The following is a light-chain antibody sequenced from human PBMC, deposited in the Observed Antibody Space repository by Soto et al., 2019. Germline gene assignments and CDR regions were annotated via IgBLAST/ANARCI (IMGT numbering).Light chain of an antibody. CDR3: LQYHNLWA. Sequence: IVMTQSPATLSVSPGERATLSCRASQNIYSNIAWYQQRPGQAPRLLIYRASTRAPGVPARFSGSGSGTEFTLTISSLQSEDFAVYSCLQYHNLWAFGVGTQVEIK. CDR1: QNIYSN. CDR2: RAS. J-gene: IGKJ4*02. V-gene: IGKV3-15*01.